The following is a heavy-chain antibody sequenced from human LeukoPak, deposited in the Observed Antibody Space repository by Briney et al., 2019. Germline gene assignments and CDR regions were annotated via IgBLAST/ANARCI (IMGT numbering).Heavy chain of an antibody. J-gene: IGHJ3*02. CDR2: TNPSGDTT. CDR3: ARDRNGDQRANAFDI. Sequence: GASVKVSCKASGFTFTTYFMHWVRQAPGQGLEWMGKTNPSGDTTTYAQKFQGRITMTRDTSTSTVYMELSSLRSEDTAVYYCARDRNGDQRANAFDIWGQGTMVTVSS. D-gene: IGHD2-21*02. V-gene: IGHV1-46*01. CDR1: GFTFTTYF.